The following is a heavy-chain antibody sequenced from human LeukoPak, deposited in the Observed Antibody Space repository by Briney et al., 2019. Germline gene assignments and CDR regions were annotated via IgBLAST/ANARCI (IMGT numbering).Heavy chain of an antibody. CDR1: EFTFSTYD. CDR2: ITGSGGSA. CDR3: AKGVAVAGFLDY. Sequence: PGGSLRLSCAASEFTFSTYDMSWVRQAPGKGLEWVSAITGSGGSAYYADSVKGRFTISRDNSKNTLYLQMNSLRAEDTAVYYCAKGVAVAGFLDYWGQGTLVTVSS. V-gene: IGHV3-23*01. J-gene: IGHJ4*02. D-gene: IGHD6-19*01.